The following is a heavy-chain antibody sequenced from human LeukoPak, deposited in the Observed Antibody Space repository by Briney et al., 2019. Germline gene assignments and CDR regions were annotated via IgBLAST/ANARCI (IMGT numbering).Heavy chain of an antibody. V-gene: IGHV3-21*01. CDR1: GFTFSTFG. Sequence: GGSLRLSCVASGFTFSTFGMNWGRQAPGAGQEWVSSISSTSKYIHYAGSVKGRFTISRDNAKNSLYLQMNSLRDDDTAVYFCARDRAWIQLMPDYWGQGTLVAVSS. CDR2: ISSTSKYI. CDR3: ARDRAWIQLMPDY. J-gene: IGHJ4*02. D-gene: IGHD5-18*01.